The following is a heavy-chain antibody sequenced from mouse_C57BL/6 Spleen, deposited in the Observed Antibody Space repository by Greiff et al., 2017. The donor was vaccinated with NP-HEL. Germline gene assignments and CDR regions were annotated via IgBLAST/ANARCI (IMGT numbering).Heavy chain of an antibody. V-gene: IGHV1-52*01. Sequence: VQLQQSGAELVRPGSSVKLSCKASGYTFTSYWMHWVKQRPIQGLEWIGNIDPSDSETHYNQKFKDKATLTVDKSSSTAYMQLSSLTSEDSAVYYCARYRNWDYFDYWGQGTTLTVSS. CDR3: ARYRNWDYFDY. CDR1: GYTFTSYW. D-gene: IGHD4-1*01. CDR2: IDPSDSET. J-gene: IGHJ2*01.